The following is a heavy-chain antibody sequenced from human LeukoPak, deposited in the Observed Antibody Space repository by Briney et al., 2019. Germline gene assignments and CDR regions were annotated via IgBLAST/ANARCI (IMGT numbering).Heavy chain of an antibody. CDR2: INHSGST. CDR3: ARTGLLSRAFDP. V-gene: IGHV4-34*01. J-gene: IGHJ5*02. CDR1: GGSFSGYY. Sequence: SETLSLTCAVYGGSFSGYYWSWIRQPPGKGLEWIGEINHSGSTNYNPSLKSRVTISVDTSKNQFSLKLSSVTAADTAVYYCARTGLLSRAFDPWGQGTLVTVSS. D-gene: IGHD5-18*01.